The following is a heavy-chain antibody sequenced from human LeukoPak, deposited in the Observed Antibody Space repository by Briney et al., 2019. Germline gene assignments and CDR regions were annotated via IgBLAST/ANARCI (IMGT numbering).Heavy chain of an antibody. J-gene: IGHJ6*02. CDR2: ISSSGSTI. D-gene: IGHD5-18*01. Sequence: GGSLRLSCAASGFTFSDYYMSWIRQAPGKGLEWVSYISSSGSTIYYADSVKGRYTISRDNAKNSLYLQMNSLRAEDTAVYYCARENGDTQRLYYYYGMDVWGQGTTVTVSS. CDR1: GFTFSDYY. CDR3: ARENGDTQRLYYYYGMDV. V-gene: IGHV3-11*01.